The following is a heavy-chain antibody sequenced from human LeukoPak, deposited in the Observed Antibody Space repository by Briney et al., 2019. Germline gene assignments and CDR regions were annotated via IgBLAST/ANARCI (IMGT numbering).Heavy chain of an antibody. CDR2: INWNGGST. CDR1: GFTFDDYG. V-gene: IGHV3-20*04. D-gene: IGHD2-2*01. CDR3: ARVGCSSTSCYFPYYYMDA. J-gene: IGHJ6*03. Sequence: GGSLRLSCAASGFTFDDYGMSWVRQAPGKGLEWVSGINWNGGSTGYADSVKGRFTISRDNAKNSLYLQMNSLRAEDTALYYCARVGCSSTSCYFPYYYMDAWGKGTTVTVSS.